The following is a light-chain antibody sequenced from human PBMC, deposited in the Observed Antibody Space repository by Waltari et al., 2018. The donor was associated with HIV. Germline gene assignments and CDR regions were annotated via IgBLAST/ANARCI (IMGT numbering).Light chain of an antibody. V-gene: IGLV1-44*01. CDR1: NSNIGSNT. J-gene: IGLJ1*01. CDR3: AAWDDSLNGQGV. CDR2: GNN. Sequence: QSVLTQPPSASGTPGQRVTISCSGSNSNIGSNTVNWYQQVPGMAPKLVIYGNNQRPPGVSDRFSGSKSGTSASLAISGLQSEDEADYYCAAWDDSLNGQGVFGTGTRVIVL.